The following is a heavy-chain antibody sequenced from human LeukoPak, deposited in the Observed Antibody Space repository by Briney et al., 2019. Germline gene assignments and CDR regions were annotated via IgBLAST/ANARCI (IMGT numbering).Heavy chain of an antibody. D-gene: IGHD3-22*01. V-gene: IGHV4-39*07. J-gene: IGHJ4*02. CDR3: ARDYYDSSGY. CDR1: GGSISSSSYY. Sequence: PSETLSLTCTVSGGSISSSSYYWGWIRQPPGKGLEWIGSIYYSGSTYYNPSLRSRVTISVDTSKNQFSLKLSSVTAADTAVYYCARDYYDSSGYWGQGTLVTVSS. CDR2: IYYSGST.